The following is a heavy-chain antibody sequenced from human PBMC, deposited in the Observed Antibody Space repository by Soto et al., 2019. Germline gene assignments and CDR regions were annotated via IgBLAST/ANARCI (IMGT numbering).Heavy chain of an antibody. D-gene: IGHD2-2*02. V-gene: IGHV3-23*01. CDR2: ISGSGGST. J-gene: IGHJ4*01. Sequence: EVQLLESGGDLVQPGGSLRLSCAASGFTFNNYAMSWVRQAPGKGLVWVSGISGSGGSTYYADSVKGRYTISRDNSKNTLYLQMNSLGAEDTAVYYCAKLDDIVVVPAAIDFWGHGTLVTVSS. CDR1: GFTFNNYA. CDR3: AKLDDIVVVPAAIDF.